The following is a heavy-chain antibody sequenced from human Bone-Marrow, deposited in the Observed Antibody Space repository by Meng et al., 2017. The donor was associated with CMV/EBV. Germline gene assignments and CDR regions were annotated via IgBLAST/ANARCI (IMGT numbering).Heavy chain of an antibody. D-gene: IGHD3-16*02. V-gene: IGHV1-2*02. J-gene: IGHJ4*02. CDR3: ARGQLGSGSGDIGY. Sequence: ASVKVSCKASGYTFTGYYMHWVRQAPGQGLEWMGWINPNSGGTNYAQKFQGRVTKTRDTSISTAYMELSRLRPDDTAVYYCARGQLGSGSGDIGYWGQGTLVTVSS. CDR2: INPNSGGT. CDR1: GYTFTGYY.